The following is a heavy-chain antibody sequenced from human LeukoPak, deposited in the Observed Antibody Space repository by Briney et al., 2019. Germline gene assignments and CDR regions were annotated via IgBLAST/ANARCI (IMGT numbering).Heavy chain of an antibody. CDR1: VFTFSVYY. D-gene: IGHD1-26*01. CDR2: ISSTSTYT. CDR3: ARREARIFDY. Sequence: GGTLRLSRAVSVFTFSVYYIRGVRRARAKGLEWVSYISSTSTYTNNADSVKGRFTISRDNAKTSLYLQMNSLRAQDTAVYYCARREARIFDYWGQGTLVTVSS. V-gene: IGHV3-11*03. J-gene: IGHJ4*02.